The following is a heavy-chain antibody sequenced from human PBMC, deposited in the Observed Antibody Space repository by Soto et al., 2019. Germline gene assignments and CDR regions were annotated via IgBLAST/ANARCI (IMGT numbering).Heavy chain of an antibody. CDR1: GYTFTSYA. Sequence: QVQLVQSGAEVKKPGASVKVSCKASGYTFTSYAMHWVRQAPGQRLGWMGWINTGNGNTKYSQKFQGRVTITRDTSARTAHMEPSSLRSEHPAVYYCASSIVATISPFSPGDVWVQGTTVTVSS. D-gene: IGHD5-12*01. CDR2: INTGNGNT. V-gene: IGHV1-3*04. J-gene: IGHJ6*02. CDR3: ASSIVATISPFSPGDV.